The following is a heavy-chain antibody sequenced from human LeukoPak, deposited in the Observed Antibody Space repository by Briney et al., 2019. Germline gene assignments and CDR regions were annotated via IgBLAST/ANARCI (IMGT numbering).Heavy chain of an antibody. V-gene: IGHV4-59*01. Sequence: SETLSLTCTVSGGSISSYYWSWIRQPPGKGLEWIGYIYYSGSTNYNPSLKSRVTISVDTSKNQFSLKLSSVTAADTAVYYCARDVLDGPGSYYSVDRGQGTLVTVSS. CDR1: GGSISSYY. CDR3: ARDVLDGPGSYYSVD. J-gene: IGHJ4*02. CDR2: IYYSGST. D-gene: IGHD3-10*01.